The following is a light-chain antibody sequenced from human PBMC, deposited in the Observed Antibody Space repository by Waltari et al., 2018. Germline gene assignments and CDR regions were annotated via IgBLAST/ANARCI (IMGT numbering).Light chain of an antibody. CDR1: QRISGSH. CDR3: QQYNSSLLST. Sequence: EIVLTQSPCTLSLAPVEIATLACRASQRISGSHLAWYQQISGQAPRLLIYGASSRATGIPDRFSGGGSGTDFTLTIIRLAPEDFAVYYCQQYNSSLLSTFGQGTKVEIK. V-gene: IGKV3-20*01. CDR2: GAS. J-gene: IGKJ2*01.